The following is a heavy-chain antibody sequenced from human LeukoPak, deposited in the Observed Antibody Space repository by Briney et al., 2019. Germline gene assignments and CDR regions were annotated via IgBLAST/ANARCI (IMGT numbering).Heavy chain of an antibody. CDR3: ARRSSGGAFDI. D-gene: IGHD6-13*01. Sequence: PGGSLRLSCAASGFTFRNYWMGWVRQAPGKGLEWVANTKPDGSAEYYADSVRGRFTTSRDNANNLLYLQMNRLRAEDTAVYYCARRSSGGAFDIWGQGTMVTVSS. CDR1: GFTFRNYW. V-gene: IGHV3-7*01. J-gene: IGHJ3*02. CDR2: TKPDGSAE.